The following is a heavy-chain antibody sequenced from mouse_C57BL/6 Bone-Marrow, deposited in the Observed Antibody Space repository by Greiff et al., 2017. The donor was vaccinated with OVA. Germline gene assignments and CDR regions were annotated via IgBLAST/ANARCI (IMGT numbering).Heavy chain of an antibody. CDR3: AKHYGKGYYAMDY. J-gene: IGHJ4*01. Sequence: VQGVESGPGLVAPSQSLSITCTVSGFSLTSYGVSWVRQPPGKGLEWLGVIWGDGSTHYHSALISRLSISQDNTKRQGFLKLNRLQTDDTATYYCAKHYGKGYYAMDYWGQGTSVTVSS. D-gene: IGHD2-1*01. CDR1: GFSLTSYG. V-gene: IGHV2-3*01. CDR2: IWGDGST.